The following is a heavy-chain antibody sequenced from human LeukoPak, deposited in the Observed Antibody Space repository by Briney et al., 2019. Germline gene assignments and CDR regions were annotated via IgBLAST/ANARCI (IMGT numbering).Heavy chain of an antibody. J-gene: IGHJ3*01. CDR3: ARQRSLGHAFDV. CDR2: IYPGDSDT. CDR1: GYTFTNYW. Sequence: GESLKISCKGSGYTFTNYWIGWVRQMPGKGLEWIGIIYPGDSDTKYSPSFQGQVTISVDKSLTTVYLQWSSLKAPDTAIYYCARQRSLGHAFDVWGQGTMITVPS. V-gene: IGHV5-51*01. D-gene: IGHD3-10*01.